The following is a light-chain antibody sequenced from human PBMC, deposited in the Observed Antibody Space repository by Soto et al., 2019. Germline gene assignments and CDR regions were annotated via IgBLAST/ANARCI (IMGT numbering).Light chain of an antibody. J-gene: IGLJ3*02. CDR3: QTWGTGPWV. CDR2: LNSDGSH. V-gene: IGLV4-69*01. CDR1: SGHSTYP. Sequence: QLVLTQSPSASASLGDSVKLTCTLSSGHSTYPIVWHQQQPEKGPRYLMKLNSDGSHNKGDGIPDRFSGSSSGAERYLTISSLQSEDEADYYCQTWGTGPWVVGGGTKLTVL.